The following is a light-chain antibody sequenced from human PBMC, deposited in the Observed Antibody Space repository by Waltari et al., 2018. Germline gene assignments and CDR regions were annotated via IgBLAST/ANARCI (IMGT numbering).Light chain of an antibody. CDR3: CSYAGTYSYV. J-gene: IGLJ1*01. Sequence: QSALTQPPSVSGSPGQSVTISCTGTGDDIGGFEYVSWYQQDPGKAPKLLIYDVNKRPSVVPGRFSGSKSGNTASLTISRLQAEDDSAYYCCSYAGTYSYVFGTGTEVTVL. V-gene: IGLV2-11*01. CDR1: GDDIGGFEY. CDR2: DVN.